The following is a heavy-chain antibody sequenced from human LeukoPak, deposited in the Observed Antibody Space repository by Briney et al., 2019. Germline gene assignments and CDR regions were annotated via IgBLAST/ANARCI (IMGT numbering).Heavy chain of an antibody. CDR1: GGSISSYY. J-gene: IGHJ4*02. Sequence: SETLSLTCTVSGGSISSYYWSWIRQPAGKGLEWIGRIYTSGSTNYNPSLKSRVTMSVDTSKNQFSLKLSSVTAADTAVYYCARARFTMVRGVIPAVGCFDYWGQGTLVTVSS. V-gene: IGHV4-4*07. D-gene: IGHD3-10*01. CDR2: IYTSGST. CDR3: ARARFTMVRGVIPAVGCFDY.